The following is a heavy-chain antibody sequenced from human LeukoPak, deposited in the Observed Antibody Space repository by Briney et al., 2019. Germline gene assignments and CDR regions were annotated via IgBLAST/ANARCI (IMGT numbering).Heavy chain of an antibody. J-gene: IGHJ4*02. CDR1: GFTFSSYE. V-gene: IGHV3-48*03. CDR3: ARDYVVAAAGTYY. D-gene: IGHD6-13*01. Sequence: PGGSLRLSCAASGFTFSSYEMNWVRQAPGKGLEWVSYISSSGSTMYYADSVKGRFTISRDNAKSSLYLLMNSLRAKDTAVYYCARDYVVAAAGTYYWGQGTLVTVSS. CDR2: ISSSGSTM.